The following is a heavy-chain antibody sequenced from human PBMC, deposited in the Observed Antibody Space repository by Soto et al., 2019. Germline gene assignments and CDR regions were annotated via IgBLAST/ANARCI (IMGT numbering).Heavy chain of an antibody. J-gene: IGHJ3*01. Sequence: QVVQSGAEVRKPGASVKVSCKASGYSFTTYYIHWFRQAPGQGLEWMARINSNGGSTNYAQKFQGSVTVNRDMSESTGYMELSSLGSDDTAVYYFAAFGSSGGCPPGPWNWGRGTMVTVSS. V-gene: IGHV1-46*03. CDR3: AAFGSSGGCPPGPWN. CDR2: INSNGGST. D-gene: IGHD2-15*01. CDR1: GYSFTTYY.